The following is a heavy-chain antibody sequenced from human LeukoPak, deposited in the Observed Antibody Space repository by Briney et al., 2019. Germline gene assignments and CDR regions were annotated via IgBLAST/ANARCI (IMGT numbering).Heavy chain of an antibody. D-gene: IGHD4-17*01. Sequence: GGSLRLSCAASGFTFSSYGMHWVRQAPGKGLEWVAFIRYDGSNKYYADSVKGRFTISRDNARNSLYLQMNSLRAEDTAVYWCAGINDYGDPTGAFDIWGQGTMVTVSS. CDR3: AGINDYGDPTGAFDI. CDR2: IRYDGSNK. CDR1: GFTFSSYG. V-gene: IGHV3-30*02. J-gene: IGHJ3*02.